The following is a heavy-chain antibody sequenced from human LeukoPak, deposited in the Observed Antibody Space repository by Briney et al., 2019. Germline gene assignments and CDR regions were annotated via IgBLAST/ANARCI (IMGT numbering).Heavy chain of an antibody. CDR2: ITSSGSTI. CDR3: ARENAWGYFDF. D-gene: IGHD7-27*01. CDR1: GFTFSDYY. V-gene: IGHV3-11*04. Sequence: GGSLRLSCAASGFTFSDYYMSWIRQAPGKGLEWVSYITSSGSTIYYADSVKGRFTISRDNAKNSLYLQMNSLRAEDTAVYYCARENAWGYFDFWGQGTLVTVSS. J-gene: IGHJ4*02.